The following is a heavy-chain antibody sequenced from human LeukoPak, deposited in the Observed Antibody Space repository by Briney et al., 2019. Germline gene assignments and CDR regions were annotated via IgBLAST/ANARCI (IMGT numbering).Heavy chain of an antibody. CDR1: GFTVSSIY. D-gene: IGHD6-13*01. J-gene: IGHJ5*02. CDR2: IYTDATT. Sequence: GGSLRLSCAVSGFTVSSIYMSWVRQAPGKGLEWVSLIYTDATTYYSESVKGRFTISRDNSRNTLYLQMNSLRVEDTATYYCAADTHSRSRFDHWGQGTLVTVSS. CDR3: AADTHSRSRFDH. V-gene: IGHV3-53*01.